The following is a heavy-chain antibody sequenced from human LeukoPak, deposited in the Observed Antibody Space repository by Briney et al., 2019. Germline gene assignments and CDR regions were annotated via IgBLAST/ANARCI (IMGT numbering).Heavy chain of an antibody. D-gene: IGHD6-19*01. J-gene: IGHJ5*02. CDR3: ARQLGSGWYNWFDP. CDR1: AYSISSGYY. Sequence: SETLSLNCAVSAYSISSGYYWGWIRQPPGKGLEWIGSIYHSGSTYYNPSLKSQVTISVDTSKNQFSLKLSSVTAADTAVYYCARQLGSGWYNWFDPWGRGTLVTVSS. V-gene: IGHV4-38-2*01. CDR2: IYHSGST.